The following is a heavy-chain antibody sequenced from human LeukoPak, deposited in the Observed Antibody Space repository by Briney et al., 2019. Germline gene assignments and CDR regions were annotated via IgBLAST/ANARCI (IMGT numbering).Heavy chain of an antibody. CDR2: IYYSGST. J-gene: IGHJ4*02. V-gene: IGHV4-39*07. CDR3: ARLAYYYDSSGYYLFDY. Sequence: SETLSLTCTVSGGSISSGTYYWVWIRQPPGKGLEWIGNIYYSGSTYYNPSLKSRVTISVDTSKNQFSLKLSSVTAADTAVYYCARLAYYYDSSGYYLFDYWGQGTLVTVSS. D-gene: IGHD3-22*01. CDR1: GGSISSGTYY.